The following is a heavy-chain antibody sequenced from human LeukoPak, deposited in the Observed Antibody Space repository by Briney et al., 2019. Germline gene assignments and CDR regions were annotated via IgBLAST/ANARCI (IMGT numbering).Heavy chain of an antibody. CDR1: GYTFTSYA. D-gene: IGHD2-21*02. CDR3: ARDPLAYCAGDCYHRFFDY. J-gene: IGHJ4*02. V-gene: IGHV1-3*01. CDR2: INAGNGNT. Sequence: ASVKVSCKASGYTFTSYAMHLVRQAPGQRLEWMGWINAGNGNTKYLQEFQGRVTITRDTSASTAYMELRSLRSDDTAVYYCARDPLAYCAGDCYHRFFDYWGQGTLVTVSS.